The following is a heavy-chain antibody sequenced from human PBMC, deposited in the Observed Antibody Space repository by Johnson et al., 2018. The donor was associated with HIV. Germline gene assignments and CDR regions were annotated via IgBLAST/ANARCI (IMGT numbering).Heavy chain of an antibody. D-gene: IGHD5-18*01. CDR2: IQNDGSNK. CDR1: GYTLSRYV. CDR3: AKGEAQEGWIQLWSYAFDF. Sequence: VQLLESGGGVVQPGRSLRLSCAASGYTLSRYVLYWGRQAPGKGLEWVAFIQNDGSNKYYADSVKGRYTISRDNSRNTLYLQMSNLRTEETAVYYCAKGEAQEGWIQLWSYAFDFWGRGTLVTVSS. J-gene: IGHJ3*01. V-gene: IGHV3-30*02.